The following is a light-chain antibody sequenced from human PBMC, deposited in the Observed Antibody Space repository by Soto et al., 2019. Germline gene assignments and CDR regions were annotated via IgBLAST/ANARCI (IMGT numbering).Light chain of an antibody. CDR1: SCDVGGDNY. J-gene: IGLJ1*01. Sequence: QSALTQPPSVSGAPGQRVTISCTGTSCDVGGDNYVYWYQQHPGKAPKLMIHEVSNRPSGVSNRFSGSKSGNTASLTISGLQAEDEADYYCSSYTSSSIDYVFGTGTKLTVL. CDR2: EVS. V-gene: IGLV2-14*01. CDR3: SSYTSSSIDYV.